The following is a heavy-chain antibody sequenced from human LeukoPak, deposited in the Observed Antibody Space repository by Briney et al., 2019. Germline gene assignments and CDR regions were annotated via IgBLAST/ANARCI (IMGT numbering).Heavy chain of an antibody. Sequence: PSETLSLTCTVSGGSISSYYWSWIRQPAGKGLEWIGRIYTSGSTNYNPSLKSRVTMSVDTSKHQFSLKLSSVTAADTAVYYCAREAAARPLSYYYYMDVWGKGTTVTVSS. CDR2: IYTSGST. D-gene: IGHD6-6*01. CDR1: GGSISSYY. CDR3: AREAAARPLSYYYYMDV. J-gene: IGHJ6*03. V-gene: IGHV4-4*07.